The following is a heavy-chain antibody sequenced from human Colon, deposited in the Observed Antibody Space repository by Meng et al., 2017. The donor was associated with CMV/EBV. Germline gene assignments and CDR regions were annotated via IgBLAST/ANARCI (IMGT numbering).Heavy chain of an antibody. V-gene: IGHV4-39*01. J-gene: IGHJ5*02. Sequence: SIRSNDYYWGWIRQSPGKGLEWIASISYSGSTYYNPSFNSRVTISVDTSTNQFSLNLSSVTAADTAVYYCARDAYCGGDCYDNWFDPWGQGSLVTVSS. D-gene: IGHD2-21*02. CDR3: ARDAYCGGDCYDNWFDP. CDR1: SIRSNDYY. CDR2: ISYSGST.